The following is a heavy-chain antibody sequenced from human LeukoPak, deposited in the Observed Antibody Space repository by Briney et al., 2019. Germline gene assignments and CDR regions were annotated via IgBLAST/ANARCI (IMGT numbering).Heavy chain of an antibody. Sequence: GGSLRLSCVASGFTFSDYYMSWIRRAPGKGLEWLSYISGSSRYTNYADSVKGRFTISRDNAGNSLYLQMNTLRAEDTAVYYCARRDPWRGYSYGIDYWGQGTLVTVSS. CDR2: ISGSSRYT. D-gene: IGHD5-18*01. CDR1: GFTFSDYY. J-gene: IGHJ4*02. V-gene: IGHV3-11*06. CDR3: ARRDPWRGYSYGIDY.